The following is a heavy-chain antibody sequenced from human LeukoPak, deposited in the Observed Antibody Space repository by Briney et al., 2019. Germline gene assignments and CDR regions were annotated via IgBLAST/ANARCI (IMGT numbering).Heavy chain of an antibody. CDR2: ISGSGGST. CDR1: GFTFSSYA. Sequence: GGSLRLPCAASGFTFSSYAMSWVRQAPGKGLEWVSAISGSGGSTYYADSVKGRFTISRDNSKNTLYLQMNSLRAEDTAVYYCAKDPRPFSGYEYGMDVWGQGTTVTVSS. D-gene: IGHD1-26*01. CDR3: AKDPRPFSGYEYGMDV. J-gene: IGHJ6*02. V-gene: IGHV3-23*01.